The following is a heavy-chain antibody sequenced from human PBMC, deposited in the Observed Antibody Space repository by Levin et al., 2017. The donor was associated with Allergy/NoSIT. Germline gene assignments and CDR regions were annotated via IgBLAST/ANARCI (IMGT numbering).Heavy chain of an antibody. Sequence: PGGSLRLSCAASGFTFSTYGMHWVRQAPGKGLEWVAVISYDGSSKYYADSVKGRFTISRDNSKSTLYLQVNSLRSEDTAVYYCAKGGHNGGNPNPSSGVFFCDYWGQGTLVTVSS. D-gene: IGHD4-23*01. CDR1: GFTFSTYG. V-gene: IGHV3-30*18. J-gene: IGHJ4*02. CDR2: ISYDGSSK. CDR3: AKGGHNGGNPNPSSGVFFCDY.